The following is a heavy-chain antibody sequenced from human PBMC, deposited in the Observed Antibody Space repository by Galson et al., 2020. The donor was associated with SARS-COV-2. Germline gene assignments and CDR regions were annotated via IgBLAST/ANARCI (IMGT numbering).Heavy chain of an antibody. CDR2: ISSSSSYI. Sequence: GESLKISCAASGFTFSSYSMNWVRQAPGKGLEWVSSISSSSSYIYYADSVKGRFTISRDNAKNSLYLQMNSLRAEDTAVYYCARGGGKLELRRYAGEYNWFDPWGQGTLVTVSS. CDR1: GFTFSSYS. CDR3: ARGGGKLELRRYAGEYNWFDP. V-gene: IGHV3-21*01. J-gene: IGHJ5*02. D-gene: IGHD1-7*01.